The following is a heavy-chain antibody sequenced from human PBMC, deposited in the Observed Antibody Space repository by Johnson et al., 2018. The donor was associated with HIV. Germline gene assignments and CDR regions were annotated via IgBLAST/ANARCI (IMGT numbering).Heavy chain of an antibody. V-gene: IGHV3-30-3*01. CDR3: VRRFYDSSAFDI. D-gene: IGHD3-22*01. CDR2: ISYDGSNK. Sequence: QVQLVESGGGVVQPGTSLRLSCAASGFTFSSFAMHWVRQAPGKGLEWMAFISYDGSNKYFTDSVRGRFTISRDNSKNTLFLQMNSLRAEATAVYYCVRRFYDSSAFDIWGQGTLVTVSS. J-gene: IGHJ3*02. CDR1: GFTFSSFA.